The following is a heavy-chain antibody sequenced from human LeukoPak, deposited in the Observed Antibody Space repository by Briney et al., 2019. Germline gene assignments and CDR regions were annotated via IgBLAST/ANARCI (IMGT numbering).Heavy chain of an antibody. CDR3: ARDMLRYYYDSSGPIDY. Sequence: PGGSLRLSCAASGFTFSNYAIHWVRQAPGKGLEWVAVISYDGSNKYYADSVKGRFTISRDNSKNTLYLQMNSLRAEDTAVYYCARDMLRYYYDSSGPIDYWGQGTLVTVSS. J-gene: IGHJ4*02. V-gene: IGHV3-30-3*01. CDR1: GFTFSNYA. CDR2: ISYDGSNK. D-gene: IGHD3-22*01.